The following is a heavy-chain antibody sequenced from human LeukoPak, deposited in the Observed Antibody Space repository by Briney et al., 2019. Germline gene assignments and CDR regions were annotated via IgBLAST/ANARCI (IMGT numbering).Heavy chain of an antibody. CDR2: ISGSGGST. Sequence: PGGSLRLSCAASGFTFNNYWMTWVRQAPGKGLEWVSSISGSGGSTYYADSVKGRFTISRDNSKNTLYLQMNSLRAEDTAVYYCAREGREWLSVGIDYWGRGTLVTVSS. CDR3: AREGREWLSVGIDY. V-gene: IGHV3-23*01. CDR1: GFTFNNYW. D-gene: IGHD6-19*01. J-gene: IGHJ4*02.